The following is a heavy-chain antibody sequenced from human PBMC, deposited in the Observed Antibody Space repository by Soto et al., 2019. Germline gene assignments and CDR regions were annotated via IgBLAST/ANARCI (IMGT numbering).Heavy chain of an antibody. J-gene: IGHJ5*02. CDR2: IKQDGSEK. Sequence: GGSLRLSCAASGFTFSSYWMSWVRQAPGKGLEWVANIKQDGSEKYYVDSVKGRFTISRDNAKNSLYLQMSSLRAEDTAVYYCARDNADIVVVPAAMGWFDHWGQGTLVTVSS. CDR3: ARDNADIVVVPAAMGWFDH. D-gene: IGHD2-2*01. CDR1: GFTFSSYW. V-gene: IGHV3-7*03.